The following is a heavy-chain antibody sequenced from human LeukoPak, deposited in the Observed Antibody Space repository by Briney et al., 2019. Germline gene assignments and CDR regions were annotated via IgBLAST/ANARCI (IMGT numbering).Heavy chain of an antibody. CDR2: ISGSGGST. V-gene: IGHV3-23*01. CDR3: AKSRVVVAATFADY. J-gene: IGHJ4*02. Sequence: GASLRLSCAASGFTFSSYAMSWVRQAPGKGLEWVSAISGSGGSTYYADSVKSRFTISRDNSKNTLYLQMNSLRAEDTAVYYCAKSRVVVAATFADYWGQGTLVTVSS. CDR1: GFTFSSYA. D-gene: IGHD2-15*01.